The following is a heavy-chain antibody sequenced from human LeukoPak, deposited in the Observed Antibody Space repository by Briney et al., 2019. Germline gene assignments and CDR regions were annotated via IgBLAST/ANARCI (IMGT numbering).Heavy chain of an antibody. J-gene: IGHJ3*02. CDR1: GGSFSGYY. V-gene: IGHV4-34*01. CDR3: ARMGRSSGWIDAFDI. CDR2: INHSGST. Sequence: PSETLSLTCAVYGGSFSGYYWSWIRQPPGKGLEWIGEINHSGSTNYNPSLKSRVTISVDTSNNQFSLKLTSLTAADTAVYYCARMGRSSGWIDAFDIWGQGTMVTVSS. D-gene: IGHD6-19*01.